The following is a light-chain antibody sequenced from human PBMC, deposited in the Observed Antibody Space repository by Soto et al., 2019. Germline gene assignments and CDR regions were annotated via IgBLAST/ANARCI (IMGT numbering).Light chain of an antibody. CDR3: QQSFSAPRT. V-gene: IGKV1-39*01. CDR2: AVS. CDR1: QNIGRY. Sequence: DIQMTQSPSSLSASVGDRVTVTFRASQNIGRYLNWYQQKPGKAPKLLIYAVSSLQPGVSSRFRCDVSVTDFTLTISGLQPEDFATYYCQQSFSAPRTFGKGTHLEIQ. J-gene: IGKJ2*01.